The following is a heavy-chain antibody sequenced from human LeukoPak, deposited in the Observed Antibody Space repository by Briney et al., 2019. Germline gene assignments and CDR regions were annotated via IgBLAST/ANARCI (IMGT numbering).Heavy chain of an antibody. CDR1: GYTLTELS. CDR2: FDPEDGET. Sequence: GASAKVSCKVSGYTLTELSMHWVRQAPGKGLEWMGGFDPEDGETIYAQKFQGRVTMTEDTSTDTAYMELSSLRSEDMAVYYCATGGYYDSSGYPADYWGQGTLVTVSS. J-gene: IGHJ4*02. CDR3: ATGGYYDSSGYPADY. D-gene: IGHD3-22*01. V-gene: IGHV1-24*01.